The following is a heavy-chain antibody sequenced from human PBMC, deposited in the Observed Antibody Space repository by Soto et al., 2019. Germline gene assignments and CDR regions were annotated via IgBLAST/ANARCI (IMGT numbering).Heavy chain of an antibody. CDR3: ARDGVVVVPAAISSDYYYGMDV. J-gene: IGHJ6*02. V-gene: IGHV1-18*01. CDR1: GYTFTSYG. CDR2: ISAYNGNT. D-gene: IGHD2-2*01. Sequence: QVQLVQSGAEVKKPGASVKVSCKASGYTFTSYGISWVRQAPGQGLEWMGWISAYNGNTNYAQKLQGRVTMTTDTATSTDYMELRSLRSDDTAVYYCARDGVVVVPAAISSDYYYGMDVWGQGTTVTVSS.